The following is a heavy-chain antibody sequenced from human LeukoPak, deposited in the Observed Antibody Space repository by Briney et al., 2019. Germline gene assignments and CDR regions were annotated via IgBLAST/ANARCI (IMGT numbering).Heavy chain of an antibody. Sequence: GGSLRLSCAASGFTFSSYAMSWVRQAPGKGLEWVSAISGSGCSTYYADSVKGRFTVYRDNSKGTLYLQMGSLRAEDMAVYYCTRDIGRLRGDAFDIWGQGTMVTVSS. CDR3: TRDIGRLRGDAFDI. D-gene: IGHD2-15*01. J-gene: IGHJ3*02. CDR2: ISGSGCST. CDR1: GFTFSSYA. V-gene: IGHV3-23*01.